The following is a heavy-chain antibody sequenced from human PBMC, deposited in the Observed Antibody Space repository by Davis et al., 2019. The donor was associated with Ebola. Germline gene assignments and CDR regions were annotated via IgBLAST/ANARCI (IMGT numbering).Heavy chain of an antibody. CDR3: ARGATIAALGGLWFDP. Sequence: ASVKVSCKASGYTFTSYDVSWVRQAPGQGLEWLGWISAYNGNTNYAQKFQGRVTMTTDTSTSIAYMELSSLRSEDTGVYYCARGATIAALGGLWFDPWGQGTLVTVSS. D-gene: IGHD6-6*01. CDR2: ISAYNGNT. V-gene: IGHV1-18*01. CDR1: GYTFTSYD. J-gene: IGHJ5*02.